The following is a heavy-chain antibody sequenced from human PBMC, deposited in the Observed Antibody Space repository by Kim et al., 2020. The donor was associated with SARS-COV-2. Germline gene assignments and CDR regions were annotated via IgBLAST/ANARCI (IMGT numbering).Heavy chain of an antibody. V-gene: IGHV4-61*01. CDR2: IFYTGNT. CDR3: ARPFAAYDAFDV. D-gene: IGHD6-25*01. J-gene: IGHJ3*01. Sequence: SETLSLTCTVSGASVSSDSYFWSWIRQSPGKKLEWIGYIFYTGNTKYNPSLQSRLSISLDASKNQFSLNLHSVTAADSAVYYCARPFAAYDAFDVWGQGAVVTVS. CDR1: GASVSSDSYF.